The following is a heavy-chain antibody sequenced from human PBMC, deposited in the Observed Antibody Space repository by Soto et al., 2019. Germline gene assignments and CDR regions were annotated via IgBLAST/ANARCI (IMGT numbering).Heavy chain of an antibody. V-gene: IGHV4-31*03. CDR1: GGSISSGGYY. CDR2: IYYSGST. J-gene: IGHJ6*02. CDR3: ARDHRWFGESSWGMDV. D-gene: IGHD3-10*01. Sequence: QVQLQESGPGLVKPSQTLSLTCTVSGGSISSGGYYWSWISQHPGKGLEWIGYIYYSGSTYYNPSLKSRVTISVDTSKNQFSLKLSSVTAADTAVYYCARDHRWFGESSWGMDVWGQGTTVTVSS.